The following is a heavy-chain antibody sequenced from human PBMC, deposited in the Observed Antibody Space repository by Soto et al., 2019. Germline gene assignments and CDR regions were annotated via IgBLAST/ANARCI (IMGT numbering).Heavy chain of an antibody. J-gene: IGHJ4*02. CDR2: INHVGII. V-gene: IGHV4-34*01. CDR3: ARAHDFWGGRQQPIDS. D-gene: IGHD3-3*01. CDR1: GGSFRGFY. Sequence: QVQLQQWGAGLLKPSETLSLTCAVSGGSFRGFYWTWIRQSPGKGLEWLGDINHVGIINYNPSLKRRVRIPVDTSKSQFSLKLSSVTAADTAVYYCARAHDFWGGRQQPIDSWGQGTLVTVSS.